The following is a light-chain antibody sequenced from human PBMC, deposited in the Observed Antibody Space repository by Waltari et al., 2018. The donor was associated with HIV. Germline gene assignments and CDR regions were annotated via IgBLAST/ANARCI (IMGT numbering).Light chain of an antibody. CDR2: EVS. V-gene: IGLV2-23*02. CDR3: CSYAGSSTLV. Sequence: QSALTQPASVSGSPGQSITISCTGNSSDVGSYNLVSWYQQHPGKAPKLMLYEVSKRPSGVSNRFSGSKSGNTASLTISGLQAEDEADYYCCSYAGSSTLVFGGGTKLTVL. CDR1: SSDVGSYNL. J-gene: IGLJ3*02.